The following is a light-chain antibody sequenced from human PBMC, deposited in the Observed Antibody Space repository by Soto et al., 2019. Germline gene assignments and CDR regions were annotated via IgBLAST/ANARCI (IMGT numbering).Light chain of an antibody. V-gene: IGLV2-8*01. CDR1: GIDDYDYNF. J-gene: IGLJ2*01. CDR3: ATWDDSLNGVV. CDR2: EVN. Sequence: QSALTQPPSASGSAGHSVTIPCTGTGIDDYDYNFVSWYQHHPGKVPKLIIFEVNKRPSGVPDRFSGSKSGTTASLTVSGLQADDEADYYCATWDDSLNGVVFGGGTKVTVL.